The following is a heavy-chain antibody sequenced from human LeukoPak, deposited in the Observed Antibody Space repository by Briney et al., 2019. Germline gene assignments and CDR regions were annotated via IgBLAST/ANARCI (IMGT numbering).Heavy chain of an antibody. J-gene: IGHJ5*02. Sequence: GGSLRLSCAASGFTFSSYWMHWVRQAPGKGLVWVSRINSDGSSTSYADSVKGRFTISRDNSKNTLYLQMNSLRAEDTAVYYCAKDLGSSSWYRGNWFDPWGQGTLVTVSS. CDR1: GFTFSSYW. V-gene: IGHV3-74*01. CDR3: AKDLGSSSWYRGNWFDP. CDR2: INSDGSST. D-gene: IGHD6-13*01.